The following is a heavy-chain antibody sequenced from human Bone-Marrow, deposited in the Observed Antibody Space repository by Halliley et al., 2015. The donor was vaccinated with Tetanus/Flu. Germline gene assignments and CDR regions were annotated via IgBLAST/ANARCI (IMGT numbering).Heavy chain of an antibody. J-gene: IGHJ5*02. CDR2: IFHSGYA. Sequence: TLSLTCTVSGGSITSDPFYWSWIRQDPRKGLEWIGYIFHSGYAYYNPSLRSRLSISVDTSKNQFSLRLTSVTAADTAIYYCARAVTGMWQDFNWFDPWGQGMQVTVSS. CDR3: ARAVTGMWQDFNWFDP. V-gene: IGHV4-31*03. D-gene: IGHD2-21*02. CDR1: GGSITSDPFY.